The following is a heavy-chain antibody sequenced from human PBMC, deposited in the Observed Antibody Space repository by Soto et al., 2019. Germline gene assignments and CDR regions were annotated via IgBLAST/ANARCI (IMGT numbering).Heavy chain of an antibody. D-gene: IGHD1-1*01. CDR1: GDSIRIGGYY. CDR2: IYDSGST. J-gene: IGHJ5*02. CDR3: ARENWHPSKGSNP. Sequence: QVQLQESGPRLLKPSQPLSLSCPVSGDSIRIGGYYWRWIRQHPWKGLEWIGYIYDSGSTDYNPSLKSRVTVSVDSSKNECSLKLSSVTAADTAVYDFARENWHPSKGSNPSGQGTLVTVST. V-gene: IGHV4-31*03.